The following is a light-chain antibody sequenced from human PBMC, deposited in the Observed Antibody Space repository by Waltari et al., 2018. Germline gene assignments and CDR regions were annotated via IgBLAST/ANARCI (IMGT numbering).Light chain of an antibody. V-gene: IGLV1-40*01. CDR3: QSYDNSLNAVI. CDR1: FSNIGTSYD. Sequence: QSVLTQPPSVSGAPGQRVTISCTGSFSNIGTSYDVHWYRQVPGTAPNLLIDGNNNRPSGVPDRVSGSKSGTSASLAITGLQAEDEADYFCQSYDNSLNAVIFGGGTKLTVL. CDR2: GNN. J-gene: IGLJ2*01.